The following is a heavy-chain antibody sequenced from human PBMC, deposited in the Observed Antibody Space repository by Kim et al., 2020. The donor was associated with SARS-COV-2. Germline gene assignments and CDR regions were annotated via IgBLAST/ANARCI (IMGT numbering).Heavy chain of an antibody. CDR1: GGSISSGGYY. J-gene: IGHJ6*02. D-gene: IGHD3-3*01. CDR2: IYYSGST. V-gene: IGHV4-31*03. CDR3: ARAHRTIFGVVEYMDV. Sequence: SETLSLTCTVSGGSISSGGYYWSWIRQHPGKGLEWIGYIYYSGSTYYNPSLKSRVTISVDTSKNQFSLKLSSVTAADTAGYYCARAHRTIFGVVEYMDVWGHGTTVTVSS.